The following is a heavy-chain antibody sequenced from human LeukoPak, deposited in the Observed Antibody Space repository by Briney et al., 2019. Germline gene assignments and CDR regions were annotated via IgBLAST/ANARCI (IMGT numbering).Heavy chain of an antibody. J-gene: IGHJ3*02. V-gene: IGHV4-39*07. D-gene: IGHD1-20*01. CDR3: AREWDNWNAGAFDI. CDR2: IYYSGST. CDR1: GGSISSSSYY. Sequence: SETLSLTCTVSGGSISSSSYYWGWIRQPPGKGLEWIVSIYYSGSTYYNPSLRSRVTISIDTSKNQFSLKLSSVTDADTAVYYCAREWDNWNAGAFDIWGQGTMVTVSS.